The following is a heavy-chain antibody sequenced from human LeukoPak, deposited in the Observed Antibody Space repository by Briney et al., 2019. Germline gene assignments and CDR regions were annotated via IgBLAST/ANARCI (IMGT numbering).Heavy chain of an antibody. CDR1: GDSISSSHW. J-gene: IGHJ5*02. D-gene: IGHD6-13*01. Sequence: SETLSLTCAVSGDSISSSHWWSWVRQPPGKGLEWIGEIYHSGSTSYNSSLKSRVTISVDKSKNQFSLKLSSVTAADTAVYYCARAYSSSWYFNWFDPWGQGTLVTVSS. V-gene: IGHV4-4*02. CDR2: IYHSGST. CDR3: ARAYSSSWYFNWFDP.